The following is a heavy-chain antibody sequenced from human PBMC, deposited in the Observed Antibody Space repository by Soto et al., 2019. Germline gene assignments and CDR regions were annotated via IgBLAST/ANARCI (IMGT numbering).Heavy chain of an antibody. D-gene: IGHD4-17*01. Sequence: PGGSLRLSCAASGFTVSSNYMSWVRQAPGKGLEWVSVIYSGGSTYYADSVNGRFTISRDNSKNTLYLQMNSLRAEDTAVYYCARVPDYGGKPYWYFDRWGRGTLVTVSS. J-gene: IGHJ2*01. CDR1: GFTVSSNY. CDR2: IYSGGST. CDR3: ARVPDYGGKPYWYFDR. V-gene: IGHV3-53*01.